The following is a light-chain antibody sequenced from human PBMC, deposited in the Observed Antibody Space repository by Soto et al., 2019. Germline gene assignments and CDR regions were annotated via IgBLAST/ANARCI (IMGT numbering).Light chain of an antibody. Sequence: DIQMTQSPSSLSASVGDRVTITCRASQGIGNNLAWYQQKPGKVPKVLIYTASTLHSGVPSRFSGSGSGTHFTLTINSLQPEDVATYFCQKYDSVPWSFGQGTRVEI. CDR2: TAS. V-gene: IGKV1-27*01. CDR1: QGIGNN. J-gene: IGKJ1*01. CDR3: QKYDSVPWS.